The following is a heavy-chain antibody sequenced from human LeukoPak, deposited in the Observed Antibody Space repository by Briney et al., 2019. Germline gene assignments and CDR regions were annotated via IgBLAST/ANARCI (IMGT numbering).Heavy chain of an antibody. J-gene: IGHJ4*02. CDR3: ARDAHYDFWSGYNY. V-gene: IGHV1-2*02. CDR2: INPNSGGT. D-gene: IGHD3-3*01. CDR1: GYTFTGYY. Sequence: ASVKVSCKASGYTFTGYYMHWVRQAPGQGLEWMGWINPNSGGTNYAQKFQGRVTMTRDTSISTAYMELSRLRSDDTAVYYCARDAHYDFWSGYNYWGQGTPVTVSS.